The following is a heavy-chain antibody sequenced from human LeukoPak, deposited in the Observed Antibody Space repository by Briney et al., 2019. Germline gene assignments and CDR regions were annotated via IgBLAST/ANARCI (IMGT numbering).Heavy chain of an antibody. J-gene: IGHJ4*02. D-gene: IGHD3-10*01. Sequence: GGSLRLSCAAPGFTFSSYSMTWVRQAPGKGLEWVSYISSSSSTIYYADSVKGRFTISRDNAKNSLYLQMNSLRAEDTAVYYCAGPLYYYGSGSNTYWGQGTLVTVSS. CDR3: AGPLYYYGSGSNTY. CDR2: ISSSSSTI. V-gene: IGHV3-48*01. CDR1: GFTFSSYS.